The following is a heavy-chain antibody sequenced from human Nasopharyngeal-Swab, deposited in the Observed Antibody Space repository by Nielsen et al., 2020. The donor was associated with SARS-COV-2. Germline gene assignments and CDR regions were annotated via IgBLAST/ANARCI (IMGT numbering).Heavy chain of an antibody. J-gene: IGHJ2*01. Sequence: SGPTLVQPTQTLTLTCTFSGFSLSTSGVGVGWIRQPPGKALEWLALIYWDDDKRYSPSLKSRLTITKDTSKNQVVLTMTNMDPVDTATYYCAHADSYSSSWYLSWYCDLWGRGTLVTVSS. CDR3: AHADSYSSSWYLSWYCDL. CDR1: GFSLSTSGVG. D-gene: IGHD6-13*01. CDR2: IYWDDDK. V-gene: IGHV2-5*02.